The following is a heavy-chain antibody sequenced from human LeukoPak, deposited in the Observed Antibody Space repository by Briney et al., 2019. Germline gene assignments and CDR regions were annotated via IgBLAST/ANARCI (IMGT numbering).Heavy chain of an antibody. CDR2: IYYRGST. CDR1: GGSISSGGYY. V-gene: IGHV4-31*03. D-gene: IGHD3-3*01. Sequence: SRTLSLTCTVSGGSISSGGYYWSWIRQHPGKGLEWIGYIYYRGSTYDSPSLKSRVTISVDTSKNQFSLKLSSVTAADTAVYYCARANRAHRAYYDFWSGYSEGHLYYMDVWGKGTTVTVSS. J-gene: IGHJ6*03. CDR3: ARANRAHRAYYDFWSGYSEGHLYYMDV.